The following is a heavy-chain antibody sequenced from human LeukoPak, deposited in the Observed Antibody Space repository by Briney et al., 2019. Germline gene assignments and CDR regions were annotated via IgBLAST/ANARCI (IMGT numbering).Heavy chain of an antibody. J-gene: IGHJ4*02. D-gene: IGHD2-2*01. V-gene: IGHV4-39*01. Sequence: PSETLSLTCTVSGGSISSSSYQWGWIRQPPGKGLEWIGSIYYSGSTYYNPSLKSRVTVSVDTSKNQFSLKLSSVTAADTAVYYCARTSIVVVPAYFDYWGQGTLVTVSS. CDR1: GGSISSSSYQ. CDR3: ARTSIVVVPAYFDY. CDR2: IYYSGST.